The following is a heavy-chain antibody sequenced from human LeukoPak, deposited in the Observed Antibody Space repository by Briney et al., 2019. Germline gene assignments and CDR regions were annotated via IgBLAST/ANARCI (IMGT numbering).Heavy chain of an antibody. J-gene: IGHJ4*02. V-gene: IGHV3-7*03. D-gene: IGHD2-15*01. Sequence: GGSLRLSCAASGFSFSSFWLSWARQAPEKGLEWVANIKEDGSEKYYVDSVKGRFTISRDNAKKSLYLQMSSLRAEDTAVYYCAYSRSSLAAGYWGQGTPVTVSS. CDR1: GFSFSSFW. CDR3: AYSRSSLAAGY. CDR2: IKEDGSEK.